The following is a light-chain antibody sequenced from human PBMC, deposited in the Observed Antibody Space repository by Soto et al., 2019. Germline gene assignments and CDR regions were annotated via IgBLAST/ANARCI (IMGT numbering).Light chain of an antibody. V-gene: IGLV2-14*01. CDR1: TSDVGSYNY. J-gene: IGLJ3*02. CDR3: AAWDDSLNAWV. CDR2: EVS. Sequence: QSALTQPASVSGSPGQSITISCTATTSDVGSYNYVSWYQQHPGKAPKLMIYEVSNRPSGVSNRFSGSKSGNTASLTISGLQAEDEADYYCAAWDDSLNAWVFGGGTKLTVL.